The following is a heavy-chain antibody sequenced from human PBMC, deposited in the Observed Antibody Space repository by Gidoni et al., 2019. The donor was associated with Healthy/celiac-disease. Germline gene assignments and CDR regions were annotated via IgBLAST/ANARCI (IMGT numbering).Heavy chain of an antibody. CDR3: ARDRVTTGDYYYVIDV. J-gene: IGHJ6*02. CDR2: IIPILGIA. Sequence: QVQLVQSGAEVTKPGSSVTVSCKASAGTVSSYAISWVLQAPGQGRDWMGRIIPILGIANYAQKFQGRVTITAEKSTSTASMALSSLRSEDTAVYYCARDRVTTGDYYYVIDVWGQGTTVTVSS. V-gene: IGHV1-69*04. CDR1: AGTVSSYA. D-gene: IGHD4-17*01.